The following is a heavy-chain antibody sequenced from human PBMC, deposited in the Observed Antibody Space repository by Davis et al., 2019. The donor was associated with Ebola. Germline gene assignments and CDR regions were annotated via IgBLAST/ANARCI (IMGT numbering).Heavy chain of an antibody. Sequence: MPGGSLRLSCSVSGGSVGSDYWSWIRQSPGKGLEWIAFISNGGRTIYNPSLRGRVTILIDTSKNQFSLEVRSVTAADTAFYYCVRGSDAYKTGYWGQGTLVTVSS. CDR1: GGSVGSDY. J-gene: IGHJ4*02. V-gene: IGHV4-59*02. CDR3: VRGSDAYKTGY. CDR2: ISNGGRT. D-gene: IGHD5-24*01.